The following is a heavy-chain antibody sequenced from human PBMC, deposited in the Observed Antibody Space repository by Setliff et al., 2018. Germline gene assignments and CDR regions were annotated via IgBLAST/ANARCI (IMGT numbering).Heavy chain of an antibody. V-gene: IGHV1-18*01. D-gene: IGHD2-8*01. CDR1: GYTFNDYG. J-gene: IGHJ4*02. CDR2: ISSYTGKT. CDR3: SRLVRFCTKTACQRLSCGEF. Sequence: ASVKVSCKTSGYTFNDYGITWVRQVPGQGLEWMGWISSYTGKTYYAEKLQGRVTLTTDTSTSTAYLDLRRLESDDTAVYYCSRLVRFCTKTACQRLSCGEFWGQGTLVTVSS.